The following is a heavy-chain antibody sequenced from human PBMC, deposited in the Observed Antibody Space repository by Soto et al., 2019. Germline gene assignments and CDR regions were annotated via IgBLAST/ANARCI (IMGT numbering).Heavy chain of an antibody. CDR1: GGAFSGYY. J-gene: IGHJ4*02. Sequence: LSLTCGVYGGAFSGYYWSCFRPSPGKGLEWIGEINHSGSTNYNPSLKSRVTISVDTSKNQFSLKLSSVTAADTAVYYCAREPRLRFDSSGYYYYWGQGTLVTVSS. CDR2: INHSGST. CDR3: AREPRLRFDSSGYYYY. V-gene: IGHV4-34*01. D-gene: IGHD3-22*01.